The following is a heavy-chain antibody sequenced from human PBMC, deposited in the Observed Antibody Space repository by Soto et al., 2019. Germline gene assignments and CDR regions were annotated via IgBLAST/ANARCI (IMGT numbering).Heavy chain of an antibody. Sequence: QVPLVQSGAEVKKPGASVKVSCKASGYTFTGYYMHWVRQAPGQGLEWMGWIIPIFGTANYAQKFQGRVTITADKSTSTAYMELSSLRSEDTAVYYCARDQGIVVVVAATPGAFDIWGQGTMVTVSS. CDR3: ARDQGIVVVVAATPGAFDI. D-gene: IGHD2-15*01. CDR2: IIPIFGTA. V-gene: IGHV1-69*06. CDR1: GYTFTGYY. J-gene: IGHJ3*02.